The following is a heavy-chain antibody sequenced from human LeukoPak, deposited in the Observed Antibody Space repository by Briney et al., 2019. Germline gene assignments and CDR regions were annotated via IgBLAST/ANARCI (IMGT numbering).Heavy chain of an antibody. CDR1: GFTFGDYA. CDR2: FRSKAYGGTT. D-gene: IGHD2-2*01. Sequence: GGSLRLSCTASGFTFGDYAMSWVRQAPGMGLEWVAFFRSKAYGGTTEYAASVKGRFTISRDDSKSIAYLQMNSLKTEDTAVYYCTRDLCSSTSCYAPFDYWGQGTLVTVSS. CDR3: TRDLCSSTSCYAPFDY. V-gene: IGHV3-49*04. J-gene: IGHJ4*02.